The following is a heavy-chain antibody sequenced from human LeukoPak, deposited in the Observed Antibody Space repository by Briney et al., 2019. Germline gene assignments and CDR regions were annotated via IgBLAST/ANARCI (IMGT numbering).Heavy chain of an antibody. J-gene: IGHJ4*02. CDR2: ITTSGTYK. Sequence: PGGSLRLSCAASGFTFTRFNMNWVRQAPGKGLELVSSITTSGTYKYYADSVKGRFTISRDNAKNTLYLQMNSLRAEDTAVYYCARGSLSGDYFDYWGQGTLVTVSS. CDR1: GFTFTRFN. V-gene: IGHV3-21*01. CDR3: ARGSLSGDYFDY. D-gene: IGHD2-21*01.